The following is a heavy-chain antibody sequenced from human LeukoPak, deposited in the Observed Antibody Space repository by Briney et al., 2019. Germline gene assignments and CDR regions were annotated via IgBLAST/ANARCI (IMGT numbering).Heavy chain of an antibody. CDR1: GFTFNSYA. D-gene: IGHD3-16*01. V-gene: IGHV3-23*01. J-gene: IGHJ5*02. Sequence: PGGSLRLSCAASGFTFNSYAMNWVRQAPGKGLEWVSGISGSGGTTYYADSVKGRFTISRDNPKNTLYLQMNSLRAEDTAVYYCAKDRYRNYGNWFDPWGQGTLVTVFS. CDR3: AKDRYRNYGNWFDP. CDR2: ISGSGGTT.